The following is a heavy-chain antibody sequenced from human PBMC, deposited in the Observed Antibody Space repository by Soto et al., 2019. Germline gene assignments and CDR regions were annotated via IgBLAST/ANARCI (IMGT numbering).Heavy chain of an antibody. CDR2: ISYDGSDT. J-gene: IGHJ6*02. CDR1: GFTFSNYG. Sequence: HPWGSLRLSCTASGFTFSNYGIHWVRQAPGKGLEWLSIISYDGSDTDYADSVKGRFTLSRDNSRDTLYLQMNSLRPEDTAVYYCATSRDYTYGYDAMGGWGQGTTVTVTS. D-gene: IGHD5-18*01. V-gene: IGHV3-30*03. CDR3: ATSRDYTYGYDAMGG.